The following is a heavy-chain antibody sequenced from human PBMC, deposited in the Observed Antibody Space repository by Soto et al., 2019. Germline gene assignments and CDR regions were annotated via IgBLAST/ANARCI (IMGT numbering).Heavy chain of an antibody. CDR1: GDSVSSKSVA. CDR3: ARFCFEQQISHFYS. D-gene: IGHD6-13*01. CDR2: TYYRSKWYD. Sequence: PSQTLSLTCAIFGDSVSSKSVAWNWIRQSPSRGLEWLGRTYYRSKWYDDYAVSVKSRITINPDTSKNQFSLQLNSVTPEDTAVYYCARFCFEQQISHFYSWAQGILVPVSS. V-gene: IGHV6-1*01. J-gene: IGHJ5*01.